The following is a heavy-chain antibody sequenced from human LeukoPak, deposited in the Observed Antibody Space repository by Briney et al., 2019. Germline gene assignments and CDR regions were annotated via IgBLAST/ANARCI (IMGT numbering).Heavy chain of an antibody. CDR3: ARGRSSGYDWFDP. CDR1: GFTFSSYW. Sequence: PGGSLRLSCAASGFTFSSYWMHWVRQAPGKGLVWVSRINSDGSSTSYADSVKGRFTISRDNAKNTLYLQMNSLRAEDTAVYYCARGRSSGYDWFDPWGQGTQVTVSS. J-gene: IGHJ5*02. CDR2: INSDGSST. V-gene: IGHV3-74*01. D-gene: IGHD3-22*01.